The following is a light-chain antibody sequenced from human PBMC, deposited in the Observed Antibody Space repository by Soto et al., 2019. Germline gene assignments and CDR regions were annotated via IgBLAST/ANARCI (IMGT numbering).Light chain of an antibody. J-gene: IGKJ1*01. V-gene: IGKV3D-15*01. CDR3: QHYNNLPPWP. CDR2: GAS. CDR1: QNVRTN. Sequence: EIELNQSPCTLSLSTGERVILSCRASQNVRTNYLAWYQQKPGQAPRLLIYGASTRASGIPERFSGSGSGIEFTLTISSLQSEDFAVYYCQHYNNLPPWPFCQGANVDIK.